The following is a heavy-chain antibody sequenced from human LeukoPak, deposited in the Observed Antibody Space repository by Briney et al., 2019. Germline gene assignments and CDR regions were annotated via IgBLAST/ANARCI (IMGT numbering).Heavy chain of an antibody. CDR3: ARKTDSGGQGDY. CDR1: GFTFSSYG. J-gene: IGHJ4*02. CDR2: IYSGGNT. D-gene: IGHD3-22*01. V-gene: IGHV3-66*01. Sequence: TGGSLRLSCAASGFTFSSYGMSWVRQAPGKGLECVSVIYSGGNTYYADSVKGRFTISRDNSKNALYLQMNSLRAEDTAVYYCARKTDSGGQGDYWGPGTLVTVSS.